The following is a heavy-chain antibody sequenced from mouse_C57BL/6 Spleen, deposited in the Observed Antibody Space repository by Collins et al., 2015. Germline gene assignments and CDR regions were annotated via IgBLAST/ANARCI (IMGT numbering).Heavy chain of an antibody. CDR3: ARRYYGNSYDV. Sequence: QVQLQQPDAELVKPGASVKISCKVSGYTFTDHTIHWMKQRPEQGLEWIGYIYPRDGSTMYNEKFKGMATLTADKSSSTAYMQLNSLTSEDSAVYFCARRYYGNSYDVWGTGTTVTVSS. D-gene: IGHD1-1*01. V-gene: IGHV1-78*01. CDR1: GYTFTDHT. J-gene: IGHJ1*03. CDR2: IYPRDGST.